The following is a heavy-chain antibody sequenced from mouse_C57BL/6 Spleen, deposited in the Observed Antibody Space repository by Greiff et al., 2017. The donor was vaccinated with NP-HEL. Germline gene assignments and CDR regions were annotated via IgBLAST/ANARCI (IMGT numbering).Heavy chain of an antibody. CDR3: ARFDYVDDY. J-gene: IGHJ2*01. V-gene: IGHV1-61*01. CDR1: GYTFTSYW. Sequence: QVQLKQPGAELVRPGSSVKLSCKASGYTFTSYWMDWVKQRPGQGLEWIGNIYPSDSETHYNQKFKDKATLTVDKSSSTAYMQLSSLTSEDSAVYYCARFDYVDDYWGQGTTLTVSS. D-gene: IGHD1-1*02. CDR2: IYPSDSET.